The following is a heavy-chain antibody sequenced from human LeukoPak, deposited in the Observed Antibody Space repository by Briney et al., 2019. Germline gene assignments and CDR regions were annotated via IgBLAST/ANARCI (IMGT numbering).Heavy chain of an antibody. CDR1: GFTFSNYG. Sequence: PGGSLRLSCAASGFTFSNYGMTWVRQAPGKGLEWVSEISGSGADTYYADSVKGRFTISRDNSKSTLFLQMNSLRAEDTAVYYCAKYDSFDHYYDGGGRFDFWGQGTLVTVSS. V-gene: IGHV3-23*01. D-gene: IGHD3-22*01. CDR2: ISGSGADT. J-gene: IGHJ4*02. CDR3: AKYDSFDHYYDGGGRFDF.